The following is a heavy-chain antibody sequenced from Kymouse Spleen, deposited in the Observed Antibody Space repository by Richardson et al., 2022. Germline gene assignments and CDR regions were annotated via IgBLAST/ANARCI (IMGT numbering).Heavy chain of an antibody. CDR2: ISYDGSNK. D-gene: IGHD3-9*01. V-gene: IGHV3-30*18. CDR3: AKDPLRYFDWLLLL*L. Sequence: QVQLVESGGGVVQPGRSLRLSCAASGFTFSSYGMHWVRQAPGKGLEWVAVISYDGSNKYYADSVKGRFTISRDNSKNTLYLQMNSLRAEDTAVYYCAKDPLRYFDWLLLL*LLGPGNPGHRLL. J-gene: IGHJ4*02. CDR1: GFTFSSYG.